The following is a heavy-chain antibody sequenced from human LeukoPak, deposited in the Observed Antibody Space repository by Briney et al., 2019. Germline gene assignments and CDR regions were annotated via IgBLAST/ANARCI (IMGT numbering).Heavy chain of an antibody. D-gene: IGHD6-13*01. J-gene: IGHJ2*01. Sequence: SETLSLTCAVYGGSFSGYYWSWIRQPPGKGLEWIGEINHSGSTNYNPSLKSRVTISVDTSKNQFSLKLSSVTAADTAVYYCAKSIASAGTPPLKYFDLLGRGTLVTVSS. CDR1: GGSFSGYY. V-gene: IGHV4-34*01. CDR3: AKSIASAGTPPLKYFDL. CDR2: INHSGST.